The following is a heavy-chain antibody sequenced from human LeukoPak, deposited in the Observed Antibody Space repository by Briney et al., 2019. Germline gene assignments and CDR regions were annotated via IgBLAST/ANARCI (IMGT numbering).Heavy chain of an antibody. CDR2: INAGNGNT. Sequence: ASVKVSCKASGYTFTSYAIHWVRQAPGQRLEWMGWINAGNGNTKYSQKFQGRVTITRDTSASTAYMELNSLRSEDTAVYYCASDCSDGSCYFDYWGQGTLVIVSS. D-gene: IGHD2-15*01. J-gene: IGHJ4*02. CDR1: GYTFTSYA. CDR3: ASDCSDGSCYFDY. V-gene: IGHV1-3*01.